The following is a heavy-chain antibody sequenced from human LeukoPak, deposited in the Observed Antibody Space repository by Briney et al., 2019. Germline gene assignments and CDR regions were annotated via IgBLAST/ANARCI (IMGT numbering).Heavy chain of an antibody. CDR1: GYTFTSYY. J-gene: IGHJ4*02. D-gene: IGHD3-9*01. Sequence: AASVKVSCKASGYTFTSYYMHWVRQAPGQGLEWMGIINPSGGSTSYAQKFQGRVTMTRDMSTSTVYMELSSLRSEDTAVYYCARWGQQELRYFDWLLYYFDYWGQGTLVTVSS. CDR3: ARWGQQELRYFDWLLYYFDY. CDR2: INPSGGST. V-gene: IGHV1-46*01.